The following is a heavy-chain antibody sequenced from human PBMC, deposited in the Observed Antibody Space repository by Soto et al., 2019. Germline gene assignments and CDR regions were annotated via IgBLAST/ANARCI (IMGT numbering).Heavy chain of an antibody. D-gene: IGHD1-1*01. CDR3: ARQGRNEYYYYGMDV. CDR2: IIRIFGKP. J-gene: IGHJ6*02. V-gene: IGHV1-69*12. Sequence: QVQLVQSGAEVKKPGSSVKVSCKASGGTFSSYAINWVRQAPGQGLEWMGGIIRIFGKPDYAQRFQGRVTSTAEESTSTAYRELSSLRSEATAVNYSARQGRNEYYYYGMDVWGQGTTVTVSS. CDR1: GGTFSSYA.